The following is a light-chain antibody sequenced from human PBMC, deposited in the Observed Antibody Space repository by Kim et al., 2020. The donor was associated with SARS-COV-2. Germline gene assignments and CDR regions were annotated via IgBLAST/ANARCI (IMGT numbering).Light chain of an antibody. CDR3: QQRSNWPPNT. Sequence: SPGERATLSCRASQSVSSYLAWYQQKPGQAPRLLIYDASNRATGITARFSGSGSGTDFTLTISSLEPEDFAVYYCQQRSNWPPNTFGQGTKLEI. CDR2: DAS. CDR1: QSVSSY. J-gene: IGKJ2*01. V-gene: IGKV3-11*01.